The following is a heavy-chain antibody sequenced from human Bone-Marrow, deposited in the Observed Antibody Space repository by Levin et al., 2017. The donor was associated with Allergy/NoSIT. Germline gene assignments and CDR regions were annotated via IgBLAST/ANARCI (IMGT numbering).Heavy chain of an antibody. CDR2: ISSDGIKR. D-gene: IGHD6-19*01. J-gene: IGHJ4*02. Sequence: GESLKISCAASGFTFNNYAMHWVRQAPGRGLEWVAVISSDGIKRYYADSMKGRFTISRDNSKNTLYLQMNSLRGEDTAVYYCAGGWTHFDYWGQGTLVTVSS. CDR1: GFTFNNYA. CDR3: AGGWTHFDY. V-gene: IGHV3-30*03.